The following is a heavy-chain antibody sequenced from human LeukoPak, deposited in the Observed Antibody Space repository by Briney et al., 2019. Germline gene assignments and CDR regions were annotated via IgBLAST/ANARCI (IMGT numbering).Heavy chain of an antibody. V-gene: IGHV5-51*01. D-gene: IGHD1-26*01. CDR2: IYPGDSDT. J-gene: IGHJ4*02. CDR3: ARRWELLGTFDY. CDR1: GYIFTSYW. Sequence: GESLKISCKGSGYIFTSYWVGWVRQLPGKGLEWMGIIYPGDSDTRYSPSFQGQVTISADKSISTAYLQWSSLKASDTAMYYCARRWELLGTFDYWGQGTLVTVSS.